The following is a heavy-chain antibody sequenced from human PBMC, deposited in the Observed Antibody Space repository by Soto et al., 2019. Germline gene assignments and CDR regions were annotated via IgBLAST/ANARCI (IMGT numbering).Heavy chain of an antibody. J-gene: IGHJ4*02. CDR1: GFTFSSYS. D-gene: IGHD2-15*01. V-gene: IGHV3-21*01. Sequence: EVQLVESGGGLVKPGGSLRLSCAASGFTFSSYSMNWVRQAPGKGLEWVSSISSSSSYIYYADSVKGRFTISRDNAKNSLYLQMNSLRAEDTAVYYCARDISPHYCSGGSCYFTYWGQGTLVTVSS. CDR3: ARDISPHYCSGGSCYFTY. CDR2: ISSSSSYI.